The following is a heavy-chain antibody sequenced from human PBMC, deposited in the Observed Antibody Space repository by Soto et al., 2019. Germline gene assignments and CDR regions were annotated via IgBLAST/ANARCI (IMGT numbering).Heavy chain of an antibody. CDR3: ARLNRADAFDI. CDR1: GGTFSSYA. V-gene: IGHV1-69*06. CDR2: IIPIFGTA. Sequence: ASVKVSCKASGGTFSSYAISWVRQAPGQGLEWMGGIIPIFGTANYAQKFQGRVTITADKSTSTAYMELSSLRSEDTAVYYCARLNRADAFDIWGQGTMVTVSS. J-gene: IGHJ3*02.